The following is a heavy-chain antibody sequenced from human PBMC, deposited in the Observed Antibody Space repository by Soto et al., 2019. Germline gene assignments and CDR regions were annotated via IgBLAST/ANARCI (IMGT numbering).Heavy chain of an antibody. CDR3: ATMLGYCSGGSCYSASWFDP. V-gene: IGHV1-18*01. D-gene: IGHD2-15*01. J-gene: IGHJ5*02. Sequence: ASVKVSCKASGYTFTSYGISWVRQAPGQGLEWMGWISAYNGNTNYAQKLQGRVTMTTDTSTSTAYMELRSLRSDDTAVYYCATMLGYCSGGSCYSASWFDPWGQGTLVTVSS. CDR2: ISAYNGNT. CDR1: GYTFTSYG.